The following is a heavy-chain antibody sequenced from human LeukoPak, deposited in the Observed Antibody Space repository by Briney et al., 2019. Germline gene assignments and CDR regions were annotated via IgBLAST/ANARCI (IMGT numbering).Heavy chain of an antibody. J-gene: IGHJ3*02. CDR2: INQDGSEK. CDR3: ARHSGSFDAFDI. CDR1: GFTFSTYW. V-gene: IGHV3-7*01. D-gene: IGHD1-26*01. Sequence: GGSLRLSCAASGFTFSTYWMSWVRQAPGKGLEWVANINQDGSEKYYGDSVKGRFTISRDNAKNSLYLQMNSLRAEDTAVYYCARHSGSFDAFDIWGQGTMVTVSS.